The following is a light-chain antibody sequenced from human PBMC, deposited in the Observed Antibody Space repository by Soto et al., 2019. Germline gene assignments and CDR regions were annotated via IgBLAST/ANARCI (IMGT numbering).Light chain of an antibody. J-gene: IGKJ1*01. CDR3: QHYDSYST. Sequence: IQLTQSPSSLSASVGDRVTISCRASQSISSWLAWYQQKPGKAPKVLIYKASILESGVPSRFSGSGSGTEFTLTISNLQPDDFATYYCQHYDSYSTFGQGTKVDIK. CDR2: KAS. V-gene: IGKV1-5*03. CDR1: QSISSW.